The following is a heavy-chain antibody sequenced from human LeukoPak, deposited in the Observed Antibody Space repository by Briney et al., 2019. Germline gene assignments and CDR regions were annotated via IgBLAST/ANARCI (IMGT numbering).Heavy chain of an antibody. CDR2: ISSSSSYI. Sequence: GGSLRLSCAASGFTFSSYEMNWVRQAPGKGLEWVSSISSSSSYIYYADSVKGRFTISRDNAKNSLYLQMNSLRAEDTAVYYCARHTYGDYGGYWGQGTLVTVSS. V-gene: IGHV3-21*01. CDR1: GFTFSSYE. J-gene: IGHJ4*02. CDR3: ARHTYGDYGGY. D-gene: IGHD4-17*01.